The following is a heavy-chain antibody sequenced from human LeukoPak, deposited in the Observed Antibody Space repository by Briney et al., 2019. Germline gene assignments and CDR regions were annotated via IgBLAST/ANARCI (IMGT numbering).Heavy chain of an antibody. Sequence: GASVKVSCKTSGYIFTAYYMHWVRQAPGQGLEWMGWISAYNGNTNYAQKLQGRVTMTTDTSTSTAYMELRSLRSDDTAVYYCARDDQEYCSSTSCERPFDYWGQGTLVTVSS. D-gene: IGHD2-2*01. CDR1: GYIFTAYY. CDR3: ARDDQEYCSSTSCERPFDY. V-gene: IGHV1-18*04. CDR2: ISAYNGNT. J-gene: IGHJ4*02.